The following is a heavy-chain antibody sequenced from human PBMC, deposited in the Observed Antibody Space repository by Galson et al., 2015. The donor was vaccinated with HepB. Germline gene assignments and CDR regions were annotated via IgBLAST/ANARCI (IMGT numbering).Heavy chain of an antibody. D-gene: IGHD4-17*01. V-gene: IGHV1-18*04. J-gene: IGHJ4*02. Sequence: SVKVSCKASGYTFTSYGISWVRQAPGQGLEWMGWISAYNDNTNYAQKLQGRVTMTTDTSTSTAYMELRNLRSDDTAPYYCARGRTTVTLDFDYWGQGTLVTVSS. CDR2: ISAYNDNT. CDR3: ARGRTTVTLDFDY. CDR1: GYTFTSYG.